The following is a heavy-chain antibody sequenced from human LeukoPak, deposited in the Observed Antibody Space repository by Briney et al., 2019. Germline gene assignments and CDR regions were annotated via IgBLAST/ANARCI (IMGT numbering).Heavy chain of an antibody. Sequence: PSETLSLTCAVYGGSFSGYYWSWIRQPPGKGLEWIGEINHSGSTNYNPSLKSRGTISVDTSKNQFSLKLSSVTAADTAVYYCARDHWGIGENGYDYFYYDMDVWGQGTTVTVSS. CDR2: INHSGST. D-gene: IGHD7-27*01. CDR3: ARDHWGIGENGYDYFYYDMDV. CDR1: GGSFSGYY. J-gene: IGHJ6*02. V-gene: IGHV4-34*01.